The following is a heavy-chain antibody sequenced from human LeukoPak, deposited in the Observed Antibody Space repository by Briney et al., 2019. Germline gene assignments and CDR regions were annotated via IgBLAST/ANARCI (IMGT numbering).Heavy chain of an antibody. CDR3: ARQFFVDTAMVAYAFDI. Sequence: ASVKVSCKASGGTFSSYAISWVRQAPGQGLEWMGRIIPILGIANYAQKFQGRVTITADKSTSTAYMELSSLRSEDTAVYYCARQFFVDTAMVAYAFDIWGQGTMVTVSS. CDR2: IIPILGIA. D-gene: IGHD5-18*01. CDR1: GGTFSSYA. J-gene: IGHJ3*02. V-gene: IGHV1-69*04.